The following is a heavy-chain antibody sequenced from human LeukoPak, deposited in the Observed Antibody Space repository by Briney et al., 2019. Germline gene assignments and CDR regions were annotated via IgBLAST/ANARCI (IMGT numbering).Heavy chain of an antibody. Sequence: PSETLSLTCTVSGGSITSYYWSWIRQPAGKGLEWIGRIYTTGSTYYNHFLKSRVTMAVDTSKNQFSLRLSSVTAADTAVYYCARDGFYDSSGYYYNWVFDYWGREPWSPSPQ. CDR1: GGSITSYY. V-gene: IGHV4-4*07. CDR2: IYTTGST. J-gene: IGHJ4*02. D-gene: IGHD3-22*01. CDR3: ARDGFYDSSGYYYNWVFDY.